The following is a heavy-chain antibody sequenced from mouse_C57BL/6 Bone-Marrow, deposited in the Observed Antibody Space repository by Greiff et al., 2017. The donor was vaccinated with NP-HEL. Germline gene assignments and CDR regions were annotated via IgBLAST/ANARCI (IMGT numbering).Heavy chain of an antibody. CDR1: GYTFTEYT. V-gene: IGHV1-62-2*01. Sequence: VQLQQSGAELVKPGASVKLSCKASGYTFTEYTIHWVKQRSGQGLEWIGWFYPGSGSIKYNEKFKDKATLTADKSSSTVYMEISRLTSEDSAVYFSARNEWVTTVVATPYFDYWGQGTTLTGSS. D-gene: IGHD1-1*01. CDR2: FYPGSGSI. J-gene: IGHJ2*01. CDR3: ARNEWVTTVVATPYFDY.